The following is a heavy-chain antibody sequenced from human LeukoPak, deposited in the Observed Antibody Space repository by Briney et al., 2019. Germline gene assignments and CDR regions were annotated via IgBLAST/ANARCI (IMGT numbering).Heavy chain of an antibody. Sequence: SVKVSCKASVGTFSSYAISWVRQAPGQGLEWMGGIIPIFGTANCAQKFQGRVTITADEPTRTAYMELSSLRSENTAVYYFAREICYGSSGLFDYWGQGTLVTVSS. CDR1: VGTFSSYA. V-gene: IGHV1-69*13. J-gene: IGHJ4*02. CDR3: AREICYGSSGLFDY. CDR2: IIPIFGTA. D-gene: IGHD3-22*01.